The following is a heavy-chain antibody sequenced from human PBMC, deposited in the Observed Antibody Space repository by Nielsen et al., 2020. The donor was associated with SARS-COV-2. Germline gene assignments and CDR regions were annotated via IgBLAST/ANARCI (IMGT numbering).Heavy chain of an antibody. CDR1: GFTFSSYA. V-gene: IGHV3-23*01. J-gene: IGHJ4*02. CDR2: ISGSGGST. D-gene: IGHD3-3*01. Sequence: GESLKISCAASGFTFSSYAMSWVRQAPGKGLEWVSAISGSGGSTYYADSVKGRFTISRDNSKNTLYLQMNSLRSDDTAMYYCARDQGGSYDFWSGYLARFDYWGQGTLVTVSS. CDR3: ARDQGGSYDFWSGYLARFDY.